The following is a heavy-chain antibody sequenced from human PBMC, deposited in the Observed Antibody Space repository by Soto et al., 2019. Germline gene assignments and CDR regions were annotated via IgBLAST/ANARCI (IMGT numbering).Heavy chain of an antibody. V-gene: IGHV5-51*01. CDR3: ATQYCTSSSCYFDS. D-gene: IGHD2-15*01. CDR1: GYSFTSYW. Sequence: GESLKISCKGSGYSFTSYWISWVRHMPGKGLEWMGIIYPGDSDTRYSPSFQGQVTISADKSISTAYLQWSGLGASDTAMYYCATQYCTSSSCYFDSWGQGTLVTVS. J-gene: IGHJ4*02. CDR2: IYPGDSDT.